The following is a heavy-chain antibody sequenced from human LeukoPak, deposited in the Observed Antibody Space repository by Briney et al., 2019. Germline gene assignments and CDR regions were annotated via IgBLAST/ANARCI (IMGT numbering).Heavy chain of an antibody. CDR1: GGSISSSSYY. CDR2: IYYSGST. CDR3: ARLEIVGASFDY. D-gene: IGHD1-26*01. V-gene: IGHV4-39*01. Sequence: SETLSLTCTVPGGSISSSSYYWGWIRQPPGKGLESIGSIYYSGSTYYNPSLKTRVTISVDTSKNQFSLKLSSVTAADTAVYYCARLEIVGASFDYWGQGTLVTVSS. J-gene: IGHJ4*02.